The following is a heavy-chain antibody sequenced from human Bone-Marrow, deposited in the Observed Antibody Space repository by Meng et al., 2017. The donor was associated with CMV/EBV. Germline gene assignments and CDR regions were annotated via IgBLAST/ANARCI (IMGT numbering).Heavy chain of an antibody. J-gene: IGHJ6*02. Sequence: GESLKISCAASGFTFSSYWMTWVRQAPGRGLEWVANIKEDGGEKYYVDSVKGRFTISRDNAKNSLYLQMNSLRAEDTAVYYCAKDSPAARRNYYGMDVWGQGTTVTVSS. CDR1: GFTFSSYW. V-gene: IGHV3-7*03. CDR3: AKDSPAARRNYYGMDV. D-gene: IGHD6-6*01. CDR2: IKEDGGEK.